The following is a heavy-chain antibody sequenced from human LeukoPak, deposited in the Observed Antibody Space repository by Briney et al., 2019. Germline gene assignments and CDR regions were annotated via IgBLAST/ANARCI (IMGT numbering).Heavy chain of an antibody. CDR2: ISSSGSYI. V-gene: IGHV3-21*01. CDR1: GFTFSSYA. D-gene: IGHD3-10*01. J-gene: IGHJ5*02. Sequence: GGSLRLSCAASGFTFSSYAMNWVRQAPGKGLEWVSSISSSGSYIYYADSVKGRFTISRDNTKNSLFLQMNSLRAEDTAIYYCARAGAFSLKSWFDPWGQGTLVTASS. CDR3: ARAGAFSLKSWFDP.